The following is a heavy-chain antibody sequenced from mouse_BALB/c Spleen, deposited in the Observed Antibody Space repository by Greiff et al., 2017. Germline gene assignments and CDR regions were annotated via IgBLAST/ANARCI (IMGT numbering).Heavy chain of an antibody. CDR1: GFTFSSYA. D-gene: IGHD2-10*02. Sequence: EVKLVESGGGLVKPGGSLKLSCAASGFTFSSYAMSWVRQTPEKRLEWVATISSGGSYTYYPDSVKGRFTISRDNAKNTLYLQMSSLRSEDTAMYYCARQYGNYLDYWGQGTTLTVSS. J-gene: IGHJ2*01. CDR3: ARQYGNYLDY. V-gene: IGHV5-9-3*01. CDR2: ISSGGSYT.